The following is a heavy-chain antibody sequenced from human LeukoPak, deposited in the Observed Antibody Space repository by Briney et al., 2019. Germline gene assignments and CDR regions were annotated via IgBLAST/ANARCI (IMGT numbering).Heavy chain of an antibody. J-gene: IGHJ4*02. Sequence: SETLSLTCAVSGGSINGVDYSWSWVRQPPGKGLEWIGSIYHSGSTYYNPSLKSRVTISVDTSKNQFSLKLSSVTAADTAVYYCARESAAALDYWGQGTLVTVSS. V-gene: IGHV4-39*07. CDR1: GGSINGVDYS. D-gene: IGHD6-13*01. CDR3: ARESAAALDY. CDR2: IYHSGST.